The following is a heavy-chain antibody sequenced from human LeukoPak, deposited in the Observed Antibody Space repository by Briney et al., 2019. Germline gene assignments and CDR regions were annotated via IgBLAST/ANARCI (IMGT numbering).Heavy chain of an antibody. CDR3: VRSVVVVAATPTHFDL. V-gene: IGHV3-9*01. J-gene: IGHJ2*01. CDR1: EFKFDDYA. CDR2: ISWSSGHM. Sequence: GGSLRLSCAAAEFKFDDYAMHWVRQGPGKGLEWVAGISWSSGHMEYAESVKGRFTISRDNARYALYLQMDGLRRDDTALYYCVRSVVVVAATPTHFDLWGRGTQVIVSS. D-gene: IGHD2-15*01.